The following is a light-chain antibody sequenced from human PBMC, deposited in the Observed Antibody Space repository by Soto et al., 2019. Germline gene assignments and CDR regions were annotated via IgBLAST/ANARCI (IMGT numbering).Light chain of an antibody. CDR2: GSS. CDR1: QSVSSGH. V-gene: IGKV3-20*01. J-gene: IGKJ5*01. Sequence: DIVLTQSPGTLSLSPGERGSLSCRASQSVSSGHLAWYQQRPGQAPRLLIYGSSTRATDIPDRFSGSGSGTDFTVTISRLEPEDFAVYYCQQSGSSSITFGQGTRLEI. CDR3: QQSGSSSIT.